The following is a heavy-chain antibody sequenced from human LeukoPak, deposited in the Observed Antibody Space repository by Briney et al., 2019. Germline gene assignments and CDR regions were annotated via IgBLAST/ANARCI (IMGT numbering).Heavy chain of an antibody. V-gene: IGHV3-21*01. CDR2: ISSSSSYI. J-gene: IGHJ3*02. CDR1: GFTFSSYS. Sequence: KAGGSLRLSCAASGFTFSSYSMNWVRQAPGKGLEWVSSISSSSSYIYYADSVKGRFTISRDNAKNSLYLQMNSLRAEDTAVYYCARKYQLLFPSGDAFDIWGQGTMVTVSS. CDR3: ARKYQLLFPSGDAFDI. D-gene: IGHD2-2*01.